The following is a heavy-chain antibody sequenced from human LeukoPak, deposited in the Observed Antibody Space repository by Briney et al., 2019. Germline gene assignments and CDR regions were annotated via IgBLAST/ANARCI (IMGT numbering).Heavy chain of an antibody. J-gene: IGHJ4*02. CDR1: GDSLTNNY. D-gene: IGHD1-1*01. V-gene: IGHV4-4*07. Sequence: SETLSLTCTVSGDSLTNNYWGWIRQPAGKGLEWIGRIYANGEINYDPSLNNRATLSLDTSKNQFSLKVRPVTAADTAVYYCTRGRHGEGLDSWGQGTLVTVSS. CDR2: IYANGEI. CDR3: TRGRHGEGLDS.